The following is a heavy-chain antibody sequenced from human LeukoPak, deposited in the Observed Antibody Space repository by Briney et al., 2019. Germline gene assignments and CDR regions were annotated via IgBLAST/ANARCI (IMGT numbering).Heavy chain of an antibody. J-gene: IGHJ5*02. D-gene: IGHD2-2*01. V-gene: IGHV1-2*06. CDR2: IHPDSGRT. Sequence: XWVRQAPGXGXELIARIHPDSGRTNYAQTFQGRVTMTRDTSISTAYMELSRLRSDDTAVYYCARDDGGSRVDPWGQGTLVTVSS. CDR3: ARDDGGSRVDP.